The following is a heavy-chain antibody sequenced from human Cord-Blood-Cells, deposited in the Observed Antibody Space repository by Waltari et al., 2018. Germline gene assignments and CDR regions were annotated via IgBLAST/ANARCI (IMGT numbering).Heavy chain of an antibody. V-gene: IGHV1-69*01. CDR1: GGTFSSYA. CDR3: ARDVRGPGDGSDY. J-gene: IGHJ4*02. CDR2: ISPILGTA. Sequence: QVQLVQSGAEVKKPGSSVKVSCKASGGTFSSYAISWVRQAPGQGLEWMGGISPILGTANYAQKFQGRVTITADESTSTAYMELSSLRSEDTAVYHCARDVRGPGDGSDYWGQGTLVTVSS. D-gene: IGHD7-27*01.